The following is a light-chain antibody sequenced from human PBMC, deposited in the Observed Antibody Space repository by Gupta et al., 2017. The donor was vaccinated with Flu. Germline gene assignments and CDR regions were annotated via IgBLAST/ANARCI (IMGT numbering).Light chain of an antibody. Sequence: QSVLTQPPSVSGAPGQRVNISCTGSSSNIGAGYDVHWYQQLPGTAPKLLIYGNSNRPSGVPYRFSGSKSGTSASLAITGLQAEDEADYYCQSYDSSLSGSNWVFGGGTKLTVL. J-gene: IGLJ3*02. V-gene: IGLV1-40*01. CDR3: QSYDSSLSGSNWV. CDR2: GNS. CDR1: SSNIGAGYD.